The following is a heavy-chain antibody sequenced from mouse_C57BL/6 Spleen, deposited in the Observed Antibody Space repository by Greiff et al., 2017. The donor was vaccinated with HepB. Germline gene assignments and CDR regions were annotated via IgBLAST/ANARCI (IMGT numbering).Heavy chain of an antibody. Sequence: QVQLQQPGAELVKPGASVKLSCKASGYTFTSYWMHWVKQRPGQGLEWIGMIHPNSGSTNYNEKFKSKATLTVDKSSSTAYMQLSSLTSEDSAVYYCAPHYYGSSYWFAYWGQGTLVTVSA. J-gene: IGHJ3*01. CDR1: GYTFTSYW. D-gene: IGHD1-1*01. V-gene: IGHV1-64*01. CDR2: IHPNSGST. CDR3: APHYYGSSYWFAY.